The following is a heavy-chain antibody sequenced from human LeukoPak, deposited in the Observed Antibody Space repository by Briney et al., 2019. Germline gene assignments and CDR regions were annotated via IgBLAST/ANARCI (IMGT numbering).Heavy chain of an antibody. CDR1: GFTFDDYA. V-gene: IGHV3-9*01. CDR3: AKSLGGYDSSFDY. CDR2: ISWNSGSI. J-gene: IGHJ4*02. D-gene: IGHD3-22*01. Sequence: GRSLRLSCAASGFTFDDYAMHWVRQAPGKGLEWVSGISWNSGSIGYADSVKGRFTISRDNAKNSLYLQMNSLRAEDTAVYYCAKSLGGYDSSFDYWGQGTLVTVSS.